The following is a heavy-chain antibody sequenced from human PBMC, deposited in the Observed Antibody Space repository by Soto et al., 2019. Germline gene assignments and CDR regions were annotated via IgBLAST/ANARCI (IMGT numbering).Heavy chain of an antibody. V-gene: IGHV1-2*04. J-gene: IGHJ6*02. CDR3: ARAVVVAAANYGMDV. CDR1: GYTFTGYY. D-gene: IGHD2-15*01. Sequence: SVKVSCKASGYTFTGYYMHWVRQAPGQGLEWMGWINPNSGGTNYAQKFQGWVTMTRDTSISTAYMELSRLRSDDTAVYYCARAVVVAAANYGMDVWGQGTTVTVSS. CDR2: INPNSGGT.